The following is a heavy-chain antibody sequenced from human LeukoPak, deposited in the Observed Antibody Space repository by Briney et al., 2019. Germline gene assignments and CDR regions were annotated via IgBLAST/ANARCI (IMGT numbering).Heavy chain of an antibody. J-gene: IGHJ4*02. V-gene: IGHV3-48*01. CDR3: ARDPGMGSGLFNY. CDR1: GFTFSSYS. Sequence: GGSLRLSCAASGFTFSSYSMNWVRQAPGKGLEWVSYISSSSSTIYYADSVKGRFTISRDNAKNSLYLQMNSLRAEDTALYYCARDPGMGSGLFNYWGQGTLVTVSS. D-gene: IGHD6-19*01. CDR2: ISSSSSTI.